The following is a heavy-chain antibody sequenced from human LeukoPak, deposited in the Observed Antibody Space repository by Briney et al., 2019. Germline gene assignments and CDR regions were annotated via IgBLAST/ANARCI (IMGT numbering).Heavy chain of an antibody. D-gene: IGHD3-22*01. CDR3: AREGPSDSSGYYHEDY. J-gene: IGHJ4*02. V-gene: IGHV4-59*01. Sequence: SETLSLNCTVSGGSISSYYWSWLRQPPGKGLEWIGYIYYSGSTNYNPSLKSRVTISVDTSKNQFSLKLSSVTAADTAVYYCAREGPSDSSGYYHEDYWGQGTLVTVSS. CDR2: IYYSGST. CDR1: GGSISSYY.